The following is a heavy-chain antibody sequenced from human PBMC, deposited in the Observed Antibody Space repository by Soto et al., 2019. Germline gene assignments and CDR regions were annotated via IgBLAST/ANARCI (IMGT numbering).Heavy chain of an antibody. Sequence: GGSLRLSCAASGFTFSSYAMHWVRQAPGKGLEWVAVISYDGSNKYYADSVKGRFTISRDNSKNTLYLQMNSLRAEDTAVYYCGSPQTNWGPPIWGQGTMVTVSS. CDR1: GFTFSSYA. CDR3: GSPQTNWGPPI. CDR2: ISYDGSNK. V-gene: IGHV3-30*04. J-gene: IGHJ3*02. D-gene: IGHD7-27*01.